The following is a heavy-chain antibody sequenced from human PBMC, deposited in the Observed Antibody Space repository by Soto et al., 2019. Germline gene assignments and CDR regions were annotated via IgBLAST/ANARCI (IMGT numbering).Heavy chain of an antibody. CDR3: ARDYGSGSYPYYYYGMDV. J-gene: IGHJ6*02. Sequence: ASETLSLTCAVYGGSFSGYYWSWIRQPPGKGLEWIGEINHSGSTNYNPSLKSRETISVDTSKNQFSMKLSYVTAADTAVYYCARDYGSGSYPYYYYGMDVWGQGTTVT. D-gene: IGHD3-10*01. CDR1: GGSFSGYY. CDR2: INHSGST. V-gene: IGHV4-34*01.